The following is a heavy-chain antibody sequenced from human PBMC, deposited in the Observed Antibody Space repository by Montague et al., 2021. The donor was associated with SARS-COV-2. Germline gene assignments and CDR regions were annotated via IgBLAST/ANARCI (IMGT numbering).Heavy chain of an antibody. CDR1: GFTFSNYG. Sequence: SLRLSCAASGFTFSNYGMHWVRQAPGKGLVWVSRISSDGSCTSYADSVKGRFTISRDNAKNTLYLQMNSLRAEDTAVYYCVVACGGSCYFSHESSYYYYRMDGWGQGTTVTVSS. CDR2: ISSDGSCT. V-gene: IGHV3-74*01. CDR3: VVACGGSCYFSHESSYYYYRMDG. D-gene: IGHD2-15*01. J-gene: IGHJ6*02.